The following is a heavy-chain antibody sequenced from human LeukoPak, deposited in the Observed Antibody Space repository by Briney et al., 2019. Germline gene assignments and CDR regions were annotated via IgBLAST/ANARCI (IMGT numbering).Heavy chain of an antibody. J-gene: IGHJ4*02. CDR1: GGSFSGYD. CDR3: ARKYEYQLLHRYYFDY. D-gene: IGHD2-2*01. Sequence: SETLSLTCAVYGGSFSGYDWGWVRQPPGEGLEWIGQIHHSGTTNYNPSLKSRVTISVDTSKNQFSLKLSSVTAADTAVYYCARKYEYQLLHRYYFDYWGQGTLVTVSS. V-gene: IGHV4-34*01. CDR2: IHHSGTT.